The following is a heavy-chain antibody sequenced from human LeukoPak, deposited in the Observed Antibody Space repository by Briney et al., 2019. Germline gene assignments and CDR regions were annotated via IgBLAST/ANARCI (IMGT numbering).Heavy chain of an antibody. CDR2: ISSSGSTF. J-gene: IGHJ4*02. V-gene: IGHV3-48*03. CDR1: GFTFSSYE. D-gene: IGHD3-22*01. CDR3: ARDRYDSSGSRLDY. Sequence: GGSLRLSCAASGFTFSSYEMNWVRQAPGKGLEWVSYISSSGSTFYYPDSVKGRFTISRDNAKNSLYLQMNSLRAEDTAVYYCARDRYDSSGSRLDYWGQGTLVTVSS.